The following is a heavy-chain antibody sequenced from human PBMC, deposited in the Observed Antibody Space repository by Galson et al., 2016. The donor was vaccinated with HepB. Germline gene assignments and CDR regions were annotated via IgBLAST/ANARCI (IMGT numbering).Heavy chain of an antibody. D-gene: IGHD6-19*01. CDR3: AKSARVAGDAFDM. V-gene: IGHV4-61*08. Sequence: SETLSLTCTVSGDSVSIRDYYWSWIRQPPGKGLEWIGFIHYSGTTNYNPSLKSRVTLSVDTSKNQISLRLSSVTAADTAVYYCAKSARVAGDAFDMWGQGTMVTISS. J-gene: IGHJ3*02. CDR2: IHYSGTT. CDR1: GDSVSIRDYY.